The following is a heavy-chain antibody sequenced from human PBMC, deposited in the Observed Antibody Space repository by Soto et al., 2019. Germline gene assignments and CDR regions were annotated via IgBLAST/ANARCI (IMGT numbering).Heavy chain of an antibody. CDR1: GFTFSNYA. Sequence: EVQLLESGGGLVQPGGSLRLSCAVSGFTFSNYAMTWVRQAPGKGLECVSVMSGNGGRILYADSVKGRFTISRDNSKNTLYLQMNSLRLEDTAVYYCVKDPVSGGTGGAWFDYWGQGTLVTVSS. CDR3: VKDPVSGGTGGAWFDY. D-gene: IGHD2-8*02. V-gene: IGHV3-23*01. J-gene: IGHJ4*02. CDR2: MSGNGGRI.